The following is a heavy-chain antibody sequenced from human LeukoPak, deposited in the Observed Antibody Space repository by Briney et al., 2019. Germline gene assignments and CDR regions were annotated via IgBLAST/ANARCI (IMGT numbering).Heavy chain of an antibody. Sequence: PGGSLGLSCAGSGFTFNNYAMSWVRQAPGKGLEWLSGISGGGVNTYYADSAKGRFTISRDNSENTLYLQMNSLRAEDTAVYYCAKGDPYSSNWLSMDVWGKGTTVTVSS. CDR3: AKGDPYSSNWLSMDV. CDR2: ISGGGVNT. J-gene: IGHJ6*03. D-gene: IGHD6-13*01. CDR1: GFTFNNYA. V-gene: IGHV3-23*01.